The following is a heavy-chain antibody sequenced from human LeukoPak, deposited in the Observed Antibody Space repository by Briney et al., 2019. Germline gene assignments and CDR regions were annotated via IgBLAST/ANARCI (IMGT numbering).Heavy chain of an antibody. J-gene: IGHJ4*02. CDR3: ARVMVAKGINFGY. V-gene: IGHV4-31*03. Sequence: SETLSLTCTASGGSVSSGSYYWSWIRQHPGKGLEWIGYIYYSGSTYYNPSLKSRVTISVDTSKNQFSLKLSSVAAADTAVYYCARVMVAKGINFGYWGQGTLVTVSS. CDR1: GGSVSSGSYY. CDR2: IYYSGST. D-gene: IGHD3-10*01.